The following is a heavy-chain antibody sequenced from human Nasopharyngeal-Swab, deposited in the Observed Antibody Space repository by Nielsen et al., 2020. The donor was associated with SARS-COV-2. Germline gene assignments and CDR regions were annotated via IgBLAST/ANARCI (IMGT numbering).Heavy chain of an antibody. Sequence: GESLKISCAASGCTFSDRYMDWVRQAPGKGLEWVSRIRKKANTYITEYAASVEGRFTVSRDDSRNSLYLQMNSLKIEDTAVYYCVRVFHGSVHSRWHFDLLGRGTLVTVSS. V-gene: IGHV3-72*01. J-gene: IGHJ2*01. CDR1: GCTFSDRY. CDR3: VRVFHGSVHSRWHFDL. D-gene: IGHD5-24*01. CDR2: IRKKANTYIT.